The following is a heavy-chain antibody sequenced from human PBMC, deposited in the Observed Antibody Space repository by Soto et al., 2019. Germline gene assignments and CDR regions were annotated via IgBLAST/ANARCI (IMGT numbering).Heavy chain of an antibody. CDR2: LIPIFGTA. D-gene: IGHD3-10*01. CDR1: GGTFSSYA. CDR3: ARDPIDCYGSGCYDYDGRDV. J-gene: IGHJ6*02. Sequence: QVQQVQSGAEVKKPGSSVKVSCKASGGTFSSYAISWVRQAPGQGLEWMGGLIPIFGTANYAQTFQGRVTITADETTSTAYMELRSRRPEDTAVYYCARDPIDCYGSGCYDYDGRDVWGQGTTVTVSS. V-gene: IGHV1-69*12.